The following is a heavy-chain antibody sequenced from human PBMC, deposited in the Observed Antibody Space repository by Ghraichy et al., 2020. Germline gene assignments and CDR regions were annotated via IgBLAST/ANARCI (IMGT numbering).Heavy chain of an antibody. CDR1: GGSISSSSYY. CDR2: IYYSGST. D-gene: IGHD3-10*01. V-gene: IGHV4-39*01. CDR3: VRPVVLLWFGEFPFDAFDI. J-gene: IGHJ3*02. Sequence: SQTLSLTCTVSGGSISSSSYYWGWIRQPPGKGLEWIGSIYYSGSTYYNPSLKSRVTISVDTSKNQFSLKLSSVTAADTAVYYCVRPVVLLWFGEFPFDAFDIWGQGTMVTVSS.